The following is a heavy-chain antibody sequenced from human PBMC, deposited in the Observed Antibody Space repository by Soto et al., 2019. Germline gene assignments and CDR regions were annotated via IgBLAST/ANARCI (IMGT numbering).Heavy chain of an antibody. CDR1: GGSLSGATYS. CDR3: ARSREFDY. J-gene: IGHJ4*02. Sequence: SETLSLTCGVSGGSLSGATYSWNWIRQPPGKGLEWIGYIFPSGTTYYNPSLKSRATISIDVSKNQFSLSLRSLTAADTAVYYCARSREFDYWSQGTLVTVSS. CDR2: IFPSGTT. V-gene: IGHV4-30-2*01.